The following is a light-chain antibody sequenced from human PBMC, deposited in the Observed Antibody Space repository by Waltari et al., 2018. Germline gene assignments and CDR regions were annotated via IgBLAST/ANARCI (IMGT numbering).Light chain of an antibody. CDR3: ATWDDSLTAVV. CDR2: ENY. J-gene: IGLJ2*01. V-gene: IGLV1-51*02. CDR1: RSNIGTSF. Sequence: QSVLTQPPSVSAAPGQKVTISCSGSRSNIGTSFVSWYQQLPGTAPKLLFSENYKRRSRTPDRFSGSRSGTSATPDITGLQTGDEADYYCATWDDSLTAVVFGGGTKVTVL.